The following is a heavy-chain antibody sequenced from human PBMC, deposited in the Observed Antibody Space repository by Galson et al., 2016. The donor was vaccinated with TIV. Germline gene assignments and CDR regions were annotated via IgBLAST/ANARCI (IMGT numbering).Heavy chain of an antibody. CDR2: IYSSGTT. CDR3: ARASSSGWDNGDDAFDI. D-gene: IGHD6-19*01. Sequence: TLSLTCSVSGDSISSSIYFWSWIRQPAGKGLEWIGRIYSSGTTNYNPSLKSRVAISVETSRNQFSLKLSAVTAADTAVYYCARASSSGWDNGDDAFDIWGPGAMVTVSS. V-gene: IGHV4-61*02. CDR1: GDSISSSIYF. J-gene: IGHJ3*02.